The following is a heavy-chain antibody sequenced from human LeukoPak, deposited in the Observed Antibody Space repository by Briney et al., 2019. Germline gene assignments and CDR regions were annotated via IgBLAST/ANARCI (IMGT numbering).Heavy chain of an antibody. V-gene: IGHV3-64D*09. Sequence: GGSLRLSCSASGFTFSSYAMHWVRQAPGKGLEYVSAISSNGRSTYYADSVKGRFTISRDNSKNTLYLQMSSLRAEDTAVYYCVKGRVGATTDYWGQGTLVTVSS. CDR3: VKGRVGATTDY. J-gene: IGHJ4*02. D-gene: IGHD1-26*01. CDR2: ISSNGRST. CDR1: GFTFSSYA.